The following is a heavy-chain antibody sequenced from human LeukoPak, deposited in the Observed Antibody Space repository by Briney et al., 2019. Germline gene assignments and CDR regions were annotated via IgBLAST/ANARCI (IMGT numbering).Heavy chain of an antibody. CDR3: ARGANDIGDY. J-gene: IGHJ4*02. CDR1: GGTFSSYA. Sequence: ASVKVSWKASGGTFSSYAISWVRQAPGQGLEWMGGTIPIFGTANYAQKFQGRVTITADKSTSTAYMELSSLRSEDTAVYYCARGANDIGDYWGQGTLVTVSS. D-gene: IGHD1-26*01. V-gene: IGHV1-69*06. CDR2: TIPIFGTA.